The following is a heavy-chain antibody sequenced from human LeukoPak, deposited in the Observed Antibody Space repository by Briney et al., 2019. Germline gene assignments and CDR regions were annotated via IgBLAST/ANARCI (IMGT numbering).Heavy chain of an antibody. CDR3: ARDRSGWYLFDY. CDR1: RDSLSSNSPA. D-gene: IGHD6-19*01. V-gene: IGHV6-1*01. Sequence: SQALSLTSAMSRDSLSSNSPAWNWIRQSPSRGLEWLGMTYYRSKWYNDYAVSVKSRITITPDKSKNQFSLQLNSVTPDDTAVYYCARDRSGWYLFDYWGQGTLVTVSS. J-gene: IGHJ4*02. CDR2: TYYRSKWYN.